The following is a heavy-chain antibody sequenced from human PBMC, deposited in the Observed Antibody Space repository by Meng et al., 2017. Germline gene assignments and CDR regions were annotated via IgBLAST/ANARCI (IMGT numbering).Heavy chain of an antibody. D-gene: IGHD6-13*01. V-gene: IGHV3-11*01. CDR1: GFTFSDYY. J-gene: IGHJ5*02. CDR3: ARSSSWYSSGWFDP. CDR2: ISSSGSTI. Sequence: VWLGESGGGVGKPGGSLRLSCSASGFTFSDYYMSWIRQAPGKGLEWVSYISSSGSTIYYADSVKGRFTISRDNAKNSLYLQMNSLRAEDTAVYYCARSSSWYSSGWFDPWGQGTLVTVSS.